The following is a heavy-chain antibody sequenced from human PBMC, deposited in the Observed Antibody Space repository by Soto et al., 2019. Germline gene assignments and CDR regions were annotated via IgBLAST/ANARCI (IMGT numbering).Heavy chain of an antibody. CDR2: VKSKTDGGTT. V-gene: IGHV3-15*07. Sequence: PGXSLRLSCAASGFTLSNAWLNWFRQTSVNGLEWVGRVKSKTDGGTTDFAAPVKGRFAISRDDSKNMVYLEMNSLKTEDTAIYYCTTDSYITSIIVRFDYWGHGTLVTVSS. J-gene: IGHJ4*01. CDR1: GFTLSNAW. D-gene: IGHD3-22*01. CDR3: TTDSYITSIIVRFDY.